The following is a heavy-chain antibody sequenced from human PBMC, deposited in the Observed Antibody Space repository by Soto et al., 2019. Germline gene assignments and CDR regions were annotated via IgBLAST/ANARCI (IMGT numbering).Heavy chain of an antibody. V-gene: IGHV3-15*07. Sequence: GGSLRLSCVASGFPFSNAWISWVRQVPGKGLEWVGRVKSKTDGGSSDYAAAVKGRFAVSRDDSRNIVYLQMNSLKIEDTGVYYCTTDSRTSPPENRFDSWGHGTQVTVSS. D-gene: IGHD2-8*01. CDR1: GFPFSNAW. CDR3: TTDSRTSPPENRFDS. J-gene: IGHJ4*01. CDR2: VKSKTDGGSS.